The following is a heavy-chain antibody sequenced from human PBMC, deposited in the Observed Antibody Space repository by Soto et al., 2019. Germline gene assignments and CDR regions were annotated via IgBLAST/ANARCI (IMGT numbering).Heavy chain of an antibody. CDR2: LYKIENP. D-gene: IGHD1-1*01. CDR1: GASINDTNFN. Sequence: QLRESGPGPVKPSETLTLTCAVSGASINDTNFNWGWIRQSPGKGLEWIASLYKIENPFYKPSLRSRLTIFVDTSRNHFSLRLKSLTASDTAVYYCGRHGRGLDNFDFWGQGTLVTVSS. J-gene: IGHJ4*02. CDR3: GRHGRGLDNFDF. V-gene: IGHV4-39*01.